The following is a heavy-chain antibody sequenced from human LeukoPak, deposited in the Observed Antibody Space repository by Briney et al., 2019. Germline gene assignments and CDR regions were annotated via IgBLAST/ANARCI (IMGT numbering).Heavy chain of an antibody. Sequence: TLSLTCTVSGGSISSGGYYWSWIRQHPGKGLEWIGYIYYSGSTYYNPSLRSRVTISVDTSKNQFSLKLSSVTAADTAVYYCARFRDSSGPPGFDYLGQGTLVTVSS. D-gene: IGHD3-22*01. CDR1: GGSISSGGYY. V-gene: IGHV4-31*03. J-gene: IGHJ4*02. CDR3: ARFRDSSGPPGFDY. CDR2: IYYSGST.